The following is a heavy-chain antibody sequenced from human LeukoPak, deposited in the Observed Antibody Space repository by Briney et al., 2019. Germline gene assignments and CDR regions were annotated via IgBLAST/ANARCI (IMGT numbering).Heavy chain of an antibody. V-gene: IGHV3-23*01. CDR1: GFTVSSNY. D-gene: IGHD2-15*01. CDR2: ISGSGGST. J-gene: IGHJ4*02. Sequence: PGGSLRLSCAASGFTVSSNYMSWVRQAPGKGLEWVSAISGSGGSTYYADSVKGRFTISRDNSKNTLDLRMSSLRAEDTAVYYCAKRSCSDVACYHYFDYWGQGTLVTVSS. CDR3: AKRSCSDVACYHYFDY.